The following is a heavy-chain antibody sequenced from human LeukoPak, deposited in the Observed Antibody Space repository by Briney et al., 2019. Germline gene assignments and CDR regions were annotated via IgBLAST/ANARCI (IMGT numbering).Heavy chain of an antibody. CDR3: ASGDRDTMVRGGNIGYFDY. J-gene: IGHJ4*02. CDR2: INPNSGGT. V-gene: IGHV1-2*02. CDR1: GYTFSGYY. Sequence: ASAKVSCKASGYTFSGYYMHWVRQAPGQGLEWMGWINPNSGGTDYAQKFQGRVTMTRDTSISTAYMELSRLRSDDTAVYYCASGDRDTMVRGGNIGYFDYWGQGTLVTVSS. D-gene: IGHD3-10*01.